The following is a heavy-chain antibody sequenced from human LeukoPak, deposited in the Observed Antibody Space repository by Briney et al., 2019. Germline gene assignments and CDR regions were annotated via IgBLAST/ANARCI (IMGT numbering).Heavy chain of an antibody. D-gene: IGHD5-12*01. CDR2: IYYSGST. CDR3: ARSIVATTNFDY. CDR1: GGSISCYY. Sequence: KTSETLSLTCTVSGGSISCYYWSWIRQPPGKGLEWIGYIYYSGSTNYNPSLKSRVTISVDTSKNQFSLKLSSVTAADTAVYYCARSIVATTNFDYWGQGTLVTVSS. J-gene: IGHJ4*02. V-gene: IGHV4-59*01.